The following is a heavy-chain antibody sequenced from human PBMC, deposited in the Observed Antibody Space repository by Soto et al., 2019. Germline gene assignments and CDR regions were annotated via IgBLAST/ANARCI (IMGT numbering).Heavy chain of an antibody. CDR2: IYPGDSDT. CDR3: ARFGYYDFWSRGYYGMDV. D-gene: IGHD3-3*01. CDR1: GYSFTSYW. V-gene: IGHV5-51*01. Sequence: PGESLKISCKGSGYSFTSYWIGWVRQMPGKSLEWMGIIYPGDSDTRYSPSFQGQVTISADKSISTAYLQWSSLKASDTAMYYCARFGYYDFWSRGYYGMDVWGQGTTVTVSS. J-gene: IGHJ6*02.